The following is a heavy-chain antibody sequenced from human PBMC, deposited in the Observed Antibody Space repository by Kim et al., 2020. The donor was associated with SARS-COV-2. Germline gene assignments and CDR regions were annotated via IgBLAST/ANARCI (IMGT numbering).Heavy chain of an antibody. J-gene: IGHJ5*02. Sequence: GGSLRLSCAASGFTFSSYSMNWVRQAPGKGLEWVSSISSSSSYIYYADYVKGRFTISRDNANNSRYLQMNSLRAEDTAVYYCARVADFWSAPWGQGHLVSVPT. CDR2: ISSSSSYI. V-gene: IGHV3-21*01. D-gene: IGHD3-3*01. CDR3: ARVADFWSAP. CDR1: GFTFSSYS.